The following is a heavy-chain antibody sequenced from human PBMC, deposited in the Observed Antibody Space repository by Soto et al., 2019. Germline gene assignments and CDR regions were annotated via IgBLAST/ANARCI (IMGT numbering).Heavy chain of an antibody. CDR3: ARGGHVVVVTAALDY. Sequence: QVQLMQSGAEVKKPGASVKDSCKASGDTFTDYYIHWVRQAPGQGLEWMGTVNPSGGHTTYAQHCLGRVTMTRDTSTSTLSMELTSLTSDDTAVYYCARGGHVVVVTAALDYWGQGTLVTVSS. J-gene: IGHJ4*02. D-gene: IGHD2-21*02. V-gene: IGHV1-46*01. CDR1: GDTFTDYY. CDR2: VNPSGGHT.